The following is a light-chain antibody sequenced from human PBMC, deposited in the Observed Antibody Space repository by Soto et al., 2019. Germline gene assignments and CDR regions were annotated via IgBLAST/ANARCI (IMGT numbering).Light chain of an antibody. CDR2: EGS. J-gene: IGLJ2*01. CDR1: SSHVGSYNF. Sequence: QSVLTQPASVSGSPGQSITISCTGTSSHVGSYNFVSWYQQHPGKAPKLMIYEGSKRPSGVSNRFSGSKSGNTASLTISGLQAEDEADYYCFSYAGSSTLVFGGGTKLTVL. V-gene: IGLV2-23*01. CDR3: FSYAGSSTLV.